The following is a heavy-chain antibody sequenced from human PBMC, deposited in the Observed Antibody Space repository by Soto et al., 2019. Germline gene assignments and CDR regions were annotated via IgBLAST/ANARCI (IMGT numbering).Heavy chain of an antibody. Sequence: QVQLVQSGAEVKKPGASVKVSCKASGYTFTSYGISWVRQAPGQGLEWMGWISAYNGNTNYAQKLQGRVTMTTDTSTSTAYMELRSRRSDDTAVYYCARAGYYDFWSGYSVNYYYYYMDVWGKGTTVTVSS. J-gene: IGHJ6*03. CDR2: ISAYNGNT. V-gene: IGHV1-18*01. CDR1: GYTFTSYG. D-gene: IGHD3-3*01. CDR3: ARAGYYDFWSGYSVNYYYYYMDV.